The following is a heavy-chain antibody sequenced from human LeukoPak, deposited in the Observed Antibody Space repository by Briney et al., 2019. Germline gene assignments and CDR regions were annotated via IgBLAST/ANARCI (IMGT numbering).Heavy chain of an antibody. V-gene: IGHV5-51*01. CDR2: IYPGDADT. J-gene: IGHJ3*02. CDR1: GYRFTSYW. D-gene: IGHD3-3*01. CDR3: ARREFEGRGYRWAFYI. Sequence: GASLKTSRKGSGYRFTSYWIGWVRQMPGKGLEGMGIIYPGDADTRYNPSFQGQVTISANKSISTAYLQWSSLKASDTAMYYCARREFEGRGYRWAFYIRGEGEMGSVSS.